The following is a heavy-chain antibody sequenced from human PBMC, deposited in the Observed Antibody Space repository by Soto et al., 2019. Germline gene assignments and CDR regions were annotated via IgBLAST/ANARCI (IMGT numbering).Heavy chain of an antibody. V-gene: IGHV1-8*01. D-gene: IGHD1-1*01. CDR2: MNPNSGNT. J-gene: IGHJ4*02. CDR1: GYTFTSYD. CDR3: ARILSLQLKREFDY. Sequence: QVQLVQSGAEVKKPGASVKVSCKASGYTFTSYDIHWVRQATGQGLEWMGWMNPNSGNTGYAQKFQGRVTMTRNTSINTAYMELSSLRFEDTAVYFCARILSLQLKREFDYWGQGTLVTVSS.